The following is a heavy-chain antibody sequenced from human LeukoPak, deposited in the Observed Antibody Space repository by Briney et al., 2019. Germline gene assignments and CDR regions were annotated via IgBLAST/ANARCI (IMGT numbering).Heavy chain of an antibody. CDR3: AKDSYSKGDF. V-gene: IGHV3-21*01. CDR2: ISSSSSYI. D-gene: IGHD6-13*01. J-gene: IGHJ4*02. Sequence: GGSLRLSCAASGFTVSSNYMSWVRQAPGKGLEWVSSISSSSSYIYYADSVKGRFTISRDNAKNSLYLQMNSLRAEDTAVYYCAKDSYSKGDFWGQGVLVTVSS. CDR1: GFTVSSNY.